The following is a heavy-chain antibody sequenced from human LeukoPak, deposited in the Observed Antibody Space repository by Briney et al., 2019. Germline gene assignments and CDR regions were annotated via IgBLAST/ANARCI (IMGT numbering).Heavy chain of an antibody. V-gene: IGHV4-38-2*01. CDR1: GYSISSGYY. D-gene: IGHD2-2*01. CDR3: ARHVTYIVVVPAAPEYYFDY. CDR2: IYHSGST. J-gene: IGHJ4*02. Sequence: SETLSLTCAVSGYSISSGYYWGWIRQPPGKGLEWIGSIYHSGSTYYNPSLKSRVTISVDTSKNQFPLKLSSVTAADTAVYYCARHVTYIVVVPAAPEYYFDYWGQGTLVTVSS.